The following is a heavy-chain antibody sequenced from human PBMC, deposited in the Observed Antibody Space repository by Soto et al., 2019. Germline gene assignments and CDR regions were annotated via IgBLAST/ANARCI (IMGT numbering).Heavy chain of an antibody. Sequence: PGGSLRLSCAASGFTFSSYSMSWVRQAPGKGLEWVSVIYSGGSTYYADSVKGRFTISRDNSKNTLYLQMNSLRAEDTAVYYCARITTDAFDIWGQGTMVTVSS. V-gene: IGHV3-53*01. CDR3: ARITTDAFDI. CDR1: GFTFSSYS. D-gene: IGHD1-1*01. J-gene: IGHJ3*02. CDR2: IYSGGST.